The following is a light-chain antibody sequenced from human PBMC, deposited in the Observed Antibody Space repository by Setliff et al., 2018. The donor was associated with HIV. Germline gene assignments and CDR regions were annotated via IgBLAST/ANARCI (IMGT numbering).Light chain of an antibody. CDR1: STDVGGYNY. CDR3: SSYTSRATLAV. CDR2: DVN. Sequence: QSVLTQPRSVSGSPGQSVTISCTGTSTDVGGYNYVSWYQQHAGKAPKVILFDVNNRPSGISNRFSGSKSGNTASLTISGLQAEDEADYYCSSYTSRATLAVFGTGTKVTVL. V-gene: IGLV2-14*01. J-gene: IGLJ1*01.